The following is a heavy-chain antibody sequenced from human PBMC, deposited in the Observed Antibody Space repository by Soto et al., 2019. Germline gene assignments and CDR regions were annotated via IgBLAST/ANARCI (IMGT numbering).Heavy chain of an antibody. J-gene: IGHJ4*02. D-gene: IGHD3-9*01. CDR3: ARGYYDILTGSPNPFDY. CDR2: INPSGGST. CDR1: GYTFTSYY. V-gene: IGHV1-46*01. Sequence: ASVKVSCKXSGYTFTSYYMHWVRQAPGQGLEWMGIINPSGGSTSYAQKFQGRVTMTRDTSTSTVYMELSSLRSEDTAVYYCARGYYDILTGSPNPFDYWGQGTLVTVSS.